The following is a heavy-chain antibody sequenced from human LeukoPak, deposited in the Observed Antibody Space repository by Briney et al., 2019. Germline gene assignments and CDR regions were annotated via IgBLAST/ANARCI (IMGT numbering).Heavy chain of an antibody. CDR1: GGTFSSYA. J-gene: IGHJ3*02. CDR3: ARDLRGWTITMVTGCAFDI. D-gene: IGHD3-10*01. V-gene: IGHV1-69*13. CDR2: IIPIFGTA. Sequence: SVKVSCKASGGTFSSYAISWVRQAPGQGLEWMGGIIPIFGTANYAQKFQGRVTITADESTSTAYMELSSLRSEDTAVYYCARDLRGWTITMVTGCAFDIWGQGTMVTVSS.